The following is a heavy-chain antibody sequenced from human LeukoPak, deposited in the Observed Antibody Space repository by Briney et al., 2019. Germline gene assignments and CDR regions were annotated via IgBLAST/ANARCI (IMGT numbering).Heavy chain of an antibody. J-gene: IGHJ5*02. CDR1: GFSFSSYW. V-gene: IGHV3-74*01. Sequence: GGSLRLSCAASGFSFSSYWMRWVRQAPGKGLVWVSRANNDGSETVYPDSVKGRFTISRDNTKKTLYLQMNSLRVEDTAIYYCARGPVGLSALDAWGQGILVTVSP. D-gene: IGHD3-16*01. CDR3: ARGPVGLSALDA. CDR2: ANNDGSET.